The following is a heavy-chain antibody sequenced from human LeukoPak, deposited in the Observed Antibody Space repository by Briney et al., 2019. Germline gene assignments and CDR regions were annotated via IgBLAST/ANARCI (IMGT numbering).Heavy chain of an antibody. Sequence: AASVKVSCKASGGTFSSYAISWVRQAPGQGLEWMGGIIPIFGAANYAQKFQGRVTITADESTSTAYMELSSLRSEDTAVYYCARDRTAAAGKDSGDYWGQGTLVTVSS. D-gene: IGHD6-13*01. V-gene: IGHV1-69*01. CDR3: ARDRTAAAGKDSGDY. CDR2: IIPIFGAA. J-gene: IGHJ4*02. CDR1: GGTFSSYA.